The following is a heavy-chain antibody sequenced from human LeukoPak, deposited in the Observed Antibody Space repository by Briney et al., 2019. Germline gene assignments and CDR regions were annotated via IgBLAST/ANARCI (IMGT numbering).Heavy chain of an antibody. CDR2: INHSGST. J-gene: IGHJ5*02. Sequence: SETLSLTCAVYGGSFSGYYWSWIRQPPGKGLEWIGEINHSGSTNYNPSLKSRVTISVDTSKNQFSLKLSSVTAADTAVYYCATVHSSSWSDWFDPWGQGTLVTVSS. V-gene: IGHV4-34*01. D-gene: IGHD6-13*01. CDR1: GGSFSGYY. CDR3: ATVHSSSWSDWFDP.